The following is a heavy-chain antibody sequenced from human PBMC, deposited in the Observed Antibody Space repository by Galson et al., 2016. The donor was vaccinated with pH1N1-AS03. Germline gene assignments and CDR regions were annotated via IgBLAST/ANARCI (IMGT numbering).Heavy chain of an antibody. CDR3: TRDLGRVMEWVLDY. Sequence: SLRLSCAATKFTFSRFSMHWVRQAPGKGLEWVAAISFDGSNKHYADSVKGRFTISRDDAKNTLYLQMNSLRSEDTAVYFCTRDLGRVMEWVLDYWGQGSLVTVSS. D-gene: IGHD3-3*01. J-gene: IGHJ4*02. V-gene: IGHV3-30*04. CDR2: ISFDGSNK. CDR1: KFTFSRFS.